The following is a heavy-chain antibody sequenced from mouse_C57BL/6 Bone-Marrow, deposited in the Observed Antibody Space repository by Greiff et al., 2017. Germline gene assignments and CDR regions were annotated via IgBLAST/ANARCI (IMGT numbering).Heavy chain of an antibody. CDR1: GFTFSSYG. D-gene: IGHD3-2*02. CDR2: ISSGGSYT. V-gene: IGHV5-6*01. J-gene: IGHJ4*01. CDR3: ARQLRLRAMDY. Sequence: EVQVVESGGDLVKPGGSLKLSCAASGFTFSSYGMSWVRQTPDKRLEWVATISSGGSYTYYPDSVKGRFNITRDNDKNTLYLQMSSLKSEDTAMYDGARQLRLRAMDYWGQGTSVTVSS.